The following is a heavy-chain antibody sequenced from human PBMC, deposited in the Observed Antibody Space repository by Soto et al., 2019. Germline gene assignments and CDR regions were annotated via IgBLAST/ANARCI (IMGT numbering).Heavy chain of an antibody. CDR1: GGSISSYY. V-gene: IGHV4-59*08. CDR3: ARHRVVYSSSWWFDP. Sequence: SETLSLTCTVSGGSISSYYWSWIRQPPGKGLEWIGYIYYSGSTNYNPSLKSRVTISVDTSKNQFSLKLSSVTAADTAVYYCARHRVVYSSSWWFDPWGQGTLVTVSS. J-gene: IGHJ5*02. CDR2: IYYSGST. D-gene: IGHD6-13*01.